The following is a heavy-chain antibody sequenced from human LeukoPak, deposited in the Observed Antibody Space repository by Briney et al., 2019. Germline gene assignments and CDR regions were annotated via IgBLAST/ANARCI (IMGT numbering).Heavy chain of an antibody. Sequence: SETLSLTCTVSGGSISSSSYYWGWIRQPPGKGLEWIGSIYYSGSTYYNPSLKSRVTISVDTSKNQFSLKLSSVTAADTAVYYCARHQWYYGSGSYGFDIWGQGTLVTVSS. V-gene: IGHV4-39*01. CDR1: GGSISSSSYY. J-gene: IGHJ3*02. CDR2: IYYSGST. CDR3: ARHQWYYGSGSYGFDI. D-gene: IGHD3-10*01.